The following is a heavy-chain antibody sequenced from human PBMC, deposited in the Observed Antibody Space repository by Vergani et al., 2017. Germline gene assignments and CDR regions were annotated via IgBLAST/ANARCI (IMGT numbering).Heavy chain of an antibody. CDR3: GRVADFYGLGSRLLDL. V-gene: IGHV4-59*01. D-gene: IGHD3-10*01. J-gene: IGHJ5*02. CDR1: GGSMRGYY. Sequence: QVRLQESGPGLVKPSETLSLTCSVPGGSMRGYYWSWIRQPPGKELECIGYMYHSGSTNYNPSLETRVTISGDTSKNQFSLKLNSVTAADTAVYYCGRVADFYGLGSRLLDLWGQGILVTVSS. CDR2: MYHSGST.